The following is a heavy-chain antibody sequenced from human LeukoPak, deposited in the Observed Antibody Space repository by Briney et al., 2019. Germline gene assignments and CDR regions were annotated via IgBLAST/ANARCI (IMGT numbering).Heavy chain of an antibody. V-gene: IGHV4-59*08. D-gene: IGHD5-18*01. CDR1: GGSISSYY. CDR3: ARLHDGYRYGADY. J-gene: IGHJ4*02. CDR2: IYYSGST. Sequence: AETLSLTCTVSGGSISSYYWSWIRQPPGKGLEWIGYIYYSGSTNYNPSLKSRVTMSVDTSKNQFSLKLSPVTAADTAVYYCARLHDGYRYGADYWGQGTLVTTS.